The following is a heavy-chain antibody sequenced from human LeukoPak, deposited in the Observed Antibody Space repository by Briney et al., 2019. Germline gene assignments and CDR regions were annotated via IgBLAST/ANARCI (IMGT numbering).Heavy chain of an antibody. D-gene: IGHD1-26*01. CDR3: ARASGSYHRIDY. CDR2: ISSSSSYI. CDR1: GFTFSSYS. J-gene: IGHJ4*02. Sequence: GGSLRLSCAASGFTFSSYSMNWVRQAPGKGLEWVSSISSSSSYIYYADSVKGRFTIPRDNAKNSLYLQMNSLRAEDTAVYYCARASGSYHRIDYWGQGTLVTVSS. V-gene: IGHV3-21*01.